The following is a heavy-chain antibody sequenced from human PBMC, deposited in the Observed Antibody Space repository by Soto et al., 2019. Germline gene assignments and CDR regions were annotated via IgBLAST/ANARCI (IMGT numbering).Heavy chain of an antibody. J-gene: IGHJ6*02. CDR1: GYSFTSYW. CDR2: IYPGDSDT. Sequence: PGESLKISCKGSGYSFTSYWIGWVRQMPGKGLEWMGIIYPGDSDTRYSPSFQGQVTISADKSISTAYLQWSSLKASDTAMYYCARHRWGTWFRFGTDVWGQATTVPVSS. D-gene: IGHD3-16*01. V-gene: IGHV5-51*01. CDR3: ARHRWGTWFRFGTDV.